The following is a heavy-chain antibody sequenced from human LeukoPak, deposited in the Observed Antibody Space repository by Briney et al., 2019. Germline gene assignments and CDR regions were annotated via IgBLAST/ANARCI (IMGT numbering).Heavy chain of an antibody. V-gene: IGHV3-64*01. Sequence: PGGSLRLSCAASGFTFSSYAMHWVRQAPGKGLEYVSDISSNGGRTYYANSVKGRFTISRDNSKNTLYLQMGSLRAEDMAVYYCARRDGYSGYAYDYWGQGTLVTVSS. CDR1: GFTFSSYA. D-gene: IGHD5-12*01. CDR2: ISSNGGRT. CDR3: ARRDGYSGYAYDY. J-gene: IGHJ4*02.